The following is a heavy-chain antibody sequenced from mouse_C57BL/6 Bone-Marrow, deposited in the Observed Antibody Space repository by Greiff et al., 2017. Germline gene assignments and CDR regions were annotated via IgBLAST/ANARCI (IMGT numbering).Heavy chain of an antibody. V-gene: IGHV1-64*01. CDR3: ARQGAMEY. Sequence: QVQLMQPGAELVKPGASVKFSCKASGYTFTSYWMHWVQQTPGQGLEWIGLIHPNSGSTNYTETFKSKATLSVDKSYSTAYLQLSSLTSEDSAVYYCARQGAMEYWGEGTSETVSS. CDR2: IHPNSGST. CDR1: GYTFTSYW. J-gene: IGHJ4*01.